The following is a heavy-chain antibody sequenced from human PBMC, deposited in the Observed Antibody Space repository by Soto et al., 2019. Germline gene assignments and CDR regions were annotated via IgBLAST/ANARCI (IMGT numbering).Heavy chain of an antibody. V-gene: IGHV3-21*01. CDR2: ISSSSSYI. CDR3: ARRSSDYFDY. CDR1: GFTFSSYS. Sequence: EVQLVESGGGLVKPGGSLRLSCSASGFTFSSYSMNWVSQAPGKGLEWVSSISSSSSYIYYADSVKGRFTISRDNDKNSLYLQMSSLSTEDTAVYYCARRSSDYFDYWGQGTLVTVSS. J-gene: IGHJ4*02. D-gene: IGHD2-2*01.